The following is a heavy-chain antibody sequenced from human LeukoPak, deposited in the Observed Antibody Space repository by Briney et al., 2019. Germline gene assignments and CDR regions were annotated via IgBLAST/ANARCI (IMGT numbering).Heavy chain of an antibody. CDR2: VYYTGST. D-gene: IGHD6-19*01. J-gene: IGHJ4*02. V-gene: IGHV4-39*01. Sequence: SETLSLTCTVSGGSVSSSSYYWGWIRQPPGTGLEWIGSVYYTGSTYHNPSLRSRVTISVDTSKNQFSLKLSSVTAADTAVYYCARGGGYSSGWSKWGQGTLVTVSS. CDR1: GGSVSSSSYY. CDR3: ARGGGYSSGWSK.